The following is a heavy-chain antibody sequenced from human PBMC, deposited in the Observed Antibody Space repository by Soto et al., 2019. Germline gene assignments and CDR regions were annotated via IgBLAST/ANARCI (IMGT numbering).Heavy chain of an antibody. CDR1: GFTFSSYS. J-gene: IGHJ4*02. V-gene: IGHV3-21*01. Sequence: ESGGGLVKPGGSLRLSCAASGFTFSSYSMNWVRQAPGKGLEWVSSISSSSSYIYYADSVKGRFTISRDNAKNSLYLQMNSLRAEDTAVYYCARDSAAAGGYDYWGQGTLVTVSS. CDR3: ARDSAAAGGYDY. CDR2: ISSSSSYI. D-gene: IGHD6-13*01.